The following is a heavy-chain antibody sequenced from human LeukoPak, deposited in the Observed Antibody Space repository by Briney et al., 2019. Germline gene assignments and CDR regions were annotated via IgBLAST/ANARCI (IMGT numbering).Heavy chain of an antibody. CDR2: ISYDGSNK. V-gene: IGHV3-30-3*01. Sequence: GSLRLSCAASGFTFSSYAMHWVRQAPGKGLEWVAVISYDGSNKYYADSVKGRFTISRDNSKNTLYLQMNSLRAEDTAVYYCAREEYGSGYYRYYGMDVWGQGTTVTVSS. CDR3: AREEYGSGYYRYYGMDV. J-gene: IGHJ6*02. CDR1: GFTFSSYA. D-gene: IGHD3-10*01.